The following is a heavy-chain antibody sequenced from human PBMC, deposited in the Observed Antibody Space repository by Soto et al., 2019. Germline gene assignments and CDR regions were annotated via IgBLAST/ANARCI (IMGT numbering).Heavy chain of an antibody. D-gene: IGHD3-10*01. Sequence: GGSLRLSCAASGFTVSSNYMSWVRQAPGKGLEWVSVIYSGGSTYYADSVKGRFTIPRDNSKNTLYLQMNSLRAEDTAVYYCARDKVRGVIHTFLDYSVVGIPFSVS. CDR1: GFTVSSNY. CDR2: IYSGGST. V-gene: IGHV3-53*01. J-gene: IGHJ4*02. CDR3: ARDKVRGVIHTFLDY.